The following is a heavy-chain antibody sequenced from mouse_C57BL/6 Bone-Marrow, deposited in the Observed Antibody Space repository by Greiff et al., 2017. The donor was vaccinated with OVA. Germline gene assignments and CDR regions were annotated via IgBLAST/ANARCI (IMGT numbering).Heavy chain of an antibody. J-gene: IGHJ2*01. CDR2: INPSSGYT. Sequence: VKLMESGAELARPGASVKMSCKASGYTFTSYTMHWVKQRPGQGLEWIGYINPSSGYTKYNQKFKDKATLTADKSSSTAYMQLSSLTSEDSAVYYCANYYPGYWGQGTTLTVSS. CDR3: ANYYPGY. D-gene: IGHD1-1*01. CDR1: GYTFTSYT. V-gene: IGHV1-4*01.